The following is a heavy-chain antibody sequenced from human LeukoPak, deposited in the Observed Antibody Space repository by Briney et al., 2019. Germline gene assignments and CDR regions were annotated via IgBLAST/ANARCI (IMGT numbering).Heavy chain of an antibody. CDR3: AKDLSYSYDI. V-gene: IGHV3-30*02. J-gene: IGHJ3*02. D-gene: IGHD2-15*01. Sequence: GGSLRLSCIVSASTINTYGFHWFRQVPGKGPEWLAFIGHDGNYKHYGDSVRGRFSISRDNSKNTVYLEMDSLRADDTALYHCAKDLSYSYDIWGQGTKVTVSS. CDR1: ASTINTYG. CDR2: IGHDGNYK.